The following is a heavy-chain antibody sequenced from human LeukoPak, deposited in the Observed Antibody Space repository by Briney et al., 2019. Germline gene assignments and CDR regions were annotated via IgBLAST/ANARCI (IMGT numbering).Heavy chain of an antibody. J-gene: IGHJ4*02. CDR3: ARMSSES. CDR2: ISYDGSNK. Sequence: PGRSLRLSCAASGFTFSSYAMHWVRQAPGKGLEWVAVISYDGSNKYYADSVKGRFTISRDNSKNTLYLQMNSLRAEDTAVYYCARMSSESWGQGTLVTVPS. V-gene: IGHV3-30-3*01. CDR1: GFTFSSYA. D-gene: IGHD3-22*01.